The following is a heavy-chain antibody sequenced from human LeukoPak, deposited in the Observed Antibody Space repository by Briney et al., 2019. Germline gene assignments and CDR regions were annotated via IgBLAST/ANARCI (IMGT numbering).Heavy chain of an antibody. CDR2: IYYSGST. CDR1: GGSISSYY. CDR3: ARQSTQQQLDLLYFDY. Sequence: SETLSLTCTVSGGSISSYYWSWIRQPPGKGLEWIGYIYYSGSTNYNPSLKSRVTISVDTSKNQFSLKLSSVTAADTAVYYCARQSTQQQLDLLYFDYWGQGTLVTVSP. D-gene: IGHD6-13*01. V-gene: IGHV4-59*08. J-gene: IGHJ4*02.